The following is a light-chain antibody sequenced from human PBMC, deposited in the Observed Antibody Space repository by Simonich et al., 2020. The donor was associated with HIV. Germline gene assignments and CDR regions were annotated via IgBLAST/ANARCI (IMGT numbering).Light chain of an antibody. V-gene: IGKV4-1*01. J-gene: IGKJ2*01. CDR3: QQYYDTPYT. CDR1: QSVLYSSNNKNY. CDR2: WAS. Sequence: DIVMTQSPDSLAVSLGERATINRKSSQSVLYSSNNKNYLAWYQQKPGQPPKLLIYWASTRESGVPDRFSGSESGTDFTLTISSLQAEDVAVYSCQQYYDTPYTFGQGTKLEIK.